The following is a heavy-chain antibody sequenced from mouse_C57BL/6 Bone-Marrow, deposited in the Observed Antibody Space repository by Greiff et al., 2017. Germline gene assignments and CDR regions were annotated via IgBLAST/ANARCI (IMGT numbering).Heavy chain of an antibody. CDR3: ARRINPYYFDY. V-gene: IGHV1-69*01. CDR1: GYTFTSYW. J-gene: IGHJ2*01. CDR2: IDPSDSYT. Sequence: QVQLQQPGAELVMPGASVKLSCKASGYTFTSYWMHWVKQRPGQGLEWIGEIDPSDSYTNYNQKFKGKFTLTVDKASSTAYMQLSSLTSEDSAVYYCARRINPYYFDYWGQGTTLTVSS. D-gene: IGHD2-4*01.